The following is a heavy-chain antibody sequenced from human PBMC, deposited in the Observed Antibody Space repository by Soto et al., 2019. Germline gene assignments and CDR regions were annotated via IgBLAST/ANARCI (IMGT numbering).Heavy chain of an antibody. CDR1: GFTFSSYA. J-gene: IGHJ4*02. D-gene: IGHD6-6*01. Sequence: GGSLRLSCAASGFTFSSYAMSWVRQAPGKGLEWVSAISGSGGSTYYADSVKGRFTISRDNSKNTLYLQMNSLRAEDTAVYYCAKDTYSSSSFFWDYWGQGTLVTVSS. CDR3: AKDTYSSSSFFWDY. V-gene: IGHV3-23*01. CDR2: ISGSGGST.